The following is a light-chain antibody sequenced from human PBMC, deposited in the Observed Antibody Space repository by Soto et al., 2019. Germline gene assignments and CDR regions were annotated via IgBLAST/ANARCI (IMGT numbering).Light chain of an antibody. Sequence: QSVLTQPPSVSGAPGQRVTISCTESSSNIGAGSDVYWYQQLPGTAPKLLIYGNSNRPSGVPDRFSGSKSGTSASLAITGLQSEDEADYYCPSYDSSLSGWVFGGGTKLTVL. CDR2: GNS. CDR1: SSNIGAGSD. CDR3: PSYDSSLSGWV. V-gene: IGLV1-40*01. J-gene: IGLJ3*02.